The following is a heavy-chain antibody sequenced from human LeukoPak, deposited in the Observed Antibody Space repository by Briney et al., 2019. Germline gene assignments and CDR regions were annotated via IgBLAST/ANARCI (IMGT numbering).Heavy chain of an antibody. CDR1: VGTFIIYA. J-gene: IGHJ4*02. Sequence: SVTVSFKSSVGTFIIYAISWVRQAPGQGVGWMGGIIPIFGTANYTQKFQGRVTITGDKSTSTACMELSSLRSEDTAVYYCARGRDYYDSSGYYWSDYWGQGTLVTVSS. V-gene: IGHV1-69*06. CDR3: ARGRDYYDSSGYYWSDY. CDR2: IIPIFGTA. D-gene: IGHD3-22*01.